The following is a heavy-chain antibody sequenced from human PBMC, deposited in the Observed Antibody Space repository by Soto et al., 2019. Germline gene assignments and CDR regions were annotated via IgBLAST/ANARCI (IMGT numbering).Heavy chain of an antibody. CDR3: ARNDYGYYYYMDV. J-gene: IGHJ6*03. V-gene: IGHV1-69*02. CDR1: GGTFSSYT. Sequence: ASVKVSCKASGGTFSSYTISWVRQAPGQGLEWMGRIIPILGIANYAQKFQGRVTITADKSTSTAYMELSSLRSEDTAVYYCARNDYGYYYYMDVWGKGTTVTVSS. CDR2: IIPILGIA. D-gene: IGHD4-17*01.